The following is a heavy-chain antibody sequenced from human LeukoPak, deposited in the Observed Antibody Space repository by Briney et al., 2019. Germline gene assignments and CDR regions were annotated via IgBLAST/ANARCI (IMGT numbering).Heavy chain of an antibody. CDR3: ARQSPAKLWFDP. V-gene: IGHV4-39*01. D-gene: IGHD1-7*01. J-gene: IGHJ5*02. Sequence: SETLSLTCTVSGGSISSSSYYWGWIRQPPGKGLEWIGSIYYSGSTHYNPSLKSRVTISVDTSKNQFSLKLSSVTAADTAVYYCARQSPAKLWFDPWGQGTLVTVPS. CDR2: IYYSGST. CDR1: GGSISSSSYY.